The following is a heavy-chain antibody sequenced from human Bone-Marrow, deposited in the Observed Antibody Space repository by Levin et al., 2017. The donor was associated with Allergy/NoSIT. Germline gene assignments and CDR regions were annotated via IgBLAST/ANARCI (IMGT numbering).Heavy chain of an antibody. D-gene: IGHD1-26*01. V-gene: IGHV4-31*03. CDR1: GGSISSGGYY. CDR3: AREDGATIDY. J-gene: IGHJ4*02. Sequence: SETLSLTCTVSGGSISSGGYYWSWIRQQPGTGLEWIGYIYYSGNTYYNPSLKSRVMISVDTSKNQFSLKVSSVTAADTAVYYCAREDGATIDYWGQGILVTVSS. CDR2: IYYSGNT.